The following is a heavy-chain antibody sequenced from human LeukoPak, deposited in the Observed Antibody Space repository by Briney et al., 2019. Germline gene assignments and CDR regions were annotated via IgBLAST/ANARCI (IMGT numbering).Heavy chain of an antibody. V-gene: IGHV3-30*02. CDR3: AKAPGELLPYYFDY. J-gene: IGHJ4*02. CDR1: GFTFSSYG. Sequence: GGSLRLSCAASGFTFSSYGMHWVRQAPGKGLEWVAVIWYDGSNKYYADSVKGRFTISRDNSKNTLYLQMNSLRAEDTAVYYCAKAPGELLPYYFDYWGQGTLVTVSS. CDR2: IWYDGSNK. D-gene: IGHD1-26*01.